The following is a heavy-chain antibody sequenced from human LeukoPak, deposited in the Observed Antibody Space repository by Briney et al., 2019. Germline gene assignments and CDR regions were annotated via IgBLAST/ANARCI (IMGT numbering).Heavy chain of an antibody. Sequence: GASVKVSCKASGYTFTSYYMHWVRQAPGQGLEWMGIINPSGGSTGYAQKFQGRVTMTRDTSTSTVYMELSSLRSEDTAVYYCARDEVLTPFDYWGQGTLVTVSS. CDR3: ARDEVLTPFDY. D-gene: IGHD4/OR15-4a*01. CDR1: GYTFTSYY. J-gene: IGHJ4*02. CDR2: INPSGGST. V-gene: IGHV1-46*01.